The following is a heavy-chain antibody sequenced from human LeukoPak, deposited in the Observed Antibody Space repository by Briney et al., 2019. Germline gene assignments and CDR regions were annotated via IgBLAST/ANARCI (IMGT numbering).Heavy chain of an antibody. CDR1: GFTFDDYG. CDR3: ARVGALSSSWLLY. D-gene: IGHD6-13*01. V-gene: IGHV3-66*01. CDR2: IYSGGST. Sequence: GGSLRLSCAASGFTFDDYGMSWVRQAPGKGLEWVSVIYSGGSTYYADSVKGRFTISRDNSKNTLYLQMNSLRAEDTAVYFCARVGALSSSWLLYWGQGTLVTVSS. J-gene: IGHJ4*02.